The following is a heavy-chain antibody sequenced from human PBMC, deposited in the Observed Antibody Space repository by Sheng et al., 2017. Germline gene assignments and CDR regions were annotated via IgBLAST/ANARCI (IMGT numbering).Heavy chain of an antibody. CDR3: ARWRGGYEWFDP. D-gene: IGHD2-15*01. J-gene: IGHJ5*02. Sequence: QLQVQESGPGLVKAFRRPCPSPALSLVAPSAVNGYYWGWIRQPPREGLEWIGNIYYSGSTLYNPRPSERVTISLDTSKKQFSLKLSSVTAADTAVYYCARWRGGYEWFDPWGQGTLVTVSS. CDR1: VAPSAVNGYY. V-gene: IGHV4-39*01. CDR2: IYYSGST.